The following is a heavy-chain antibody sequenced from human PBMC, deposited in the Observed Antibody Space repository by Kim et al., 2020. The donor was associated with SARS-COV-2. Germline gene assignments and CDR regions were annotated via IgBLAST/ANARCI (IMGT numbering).Heavy chain of an antibody. CDR3: ARGGRHSSSWPYYYYYYMDV. D-gene: IGHD6-13*01. CDR1: GYTFTSYD. CDR2: MNPNSGNT. V-gene: IGHV1-8*01. J-gene: IGHJ6*03. Sequence: ASVKVSCKASGYTFTSYDINWVRQATGQGLEWMGWMNPNSGNTGYAQKFQGRVTMTRNTSISTAYMELSSLRSEDTTVYYCARGGRHSSSWPYYYYYYMDVWGKGTTVTVSS.